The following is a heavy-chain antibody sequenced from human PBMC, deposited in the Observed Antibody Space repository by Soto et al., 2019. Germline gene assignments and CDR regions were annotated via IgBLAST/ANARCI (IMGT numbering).Heavy chain of an antibody. V-gene: IGHV5-51*01. CDR2: IDPADSET. D-gene: IGHD5-12*01. Sequence: GQFLKISCKGAGYSFITYWSAWVRQKPGKGLEWMGIIDPADSETKYSPSFHGQFTISADKSINTAYLQWSSLKASDTAKYYCARLGQGGYVQGMDVWGQGTTVTLSS. CDR3: ARLGQGGYVQGMDV. CDR1: GYSFITYW. J-gene: IGHJ6*02.